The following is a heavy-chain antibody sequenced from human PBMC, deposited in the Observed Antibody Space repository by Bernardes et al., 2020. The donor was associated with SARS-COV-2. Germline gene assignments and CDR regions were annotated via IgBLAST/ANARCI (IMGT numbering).Heavy chain of an antibody. CDR2: ISPYNGAT. CDR1: GYRFIVYG. CDR3: SRDHSGTYRGALDV. V-gene: IGHV1-18*01. Sequence: ASVKVSCKASGYRFIVYGFTWVRQAPGQGLEWMGWISPYNGATNYAQNLQGRVTMTTDTSTTTAYMELTSLSSDDKAVYYCSRDHSGTYRGALDVWGQGTMVTVSS. J-gene: IGHJ3*01. D-gene: IGHD1-26*01.